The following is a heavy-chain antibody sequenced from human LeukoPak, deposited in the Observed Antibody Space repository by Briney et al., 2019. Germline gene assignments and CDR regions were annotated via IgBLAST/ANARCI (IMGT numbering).Heavy chain of an antibody. V-gene: IGHV4-39*01. J-gene: IGHJ4*02. CDR3: ARRPTGSIAVAGNYFDY. D-gene: IGHD6-19*01. Sequence: PSETLSLTCTVSGGSISSSTYYWGWTRQPPAKGLEWIGNIYYSGSTYYNPSLKSRVTISVDTSKNQFSLKLSSVTAADTAVYYCARRPTGSIAVAGNYFDYWGKGTLVTVSS. CDR1: GGSISSSTYY. CDR2: IYYSGST.